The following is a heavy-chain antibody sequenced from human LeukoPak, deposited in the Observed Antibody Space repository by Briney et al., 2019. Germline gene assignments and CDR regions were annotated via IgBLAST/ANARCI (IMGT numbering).Heavy chain of an antibody. J-gene: IGHJ4*02. Sequence: GGSLRLSCAASGFTFSSYGMHWVRQAPGKGLEWVSAISGGGGSTYYADSVKGRFTISRDNSKNTLYLQMNSLRAEDTAVYYCAKGGVEMATLDFDYWGQGTLVTVSS. V-gene: IGHV3-23*01. CDR2: ISGGGGST. CDR3: AKGGVEMATLDFDY. D-gene: IGHD5-24*01. CDR1: GFTFSSYG.